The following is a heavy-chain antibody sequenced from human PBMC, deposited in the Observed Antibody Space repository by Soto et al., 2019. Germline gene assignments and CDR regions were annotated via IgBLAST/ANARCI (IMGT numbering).Heavy chain of an antibody. V-gene: IGHV1-2*04. CDR1: GYSFTDYK. CDR3: ATWVDYGDFEGFDF. D-gene: IGHD4-17*01. Sequence: ASVKVSCKTSGYSFTDYKLHWVRQAPGQGLEWMGWVDPNGGGSNSAQKFQGSVTMTWDTSIATAYLDLTRLTTNDTATYFCATWVDYGDFEGFDFWGQGTLVTVSS. J-gene: IGHJ4*02. CDR2: VDPNGGGS.